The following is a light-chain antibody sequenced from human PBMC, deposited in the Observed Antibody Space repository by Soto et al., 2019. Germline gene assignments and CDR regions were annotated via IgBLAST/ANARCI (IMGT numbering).Light chain of an antibody. CDR2: DAS. Sequence: EIVLTQSPAILSLSPGERATLXCRASQSCCSYVDWYQQRPGEAPRRLIYDASNRDTGITARFSGSGYGKDFNLTISGLEPEDFAVYDCLQYANSRTFGQGTKVDIK. V-gene: IGKV3-11*01. CDR1: QSCCSY. J-gene: IGKJ1*01. CDR3: LQYANSRT.